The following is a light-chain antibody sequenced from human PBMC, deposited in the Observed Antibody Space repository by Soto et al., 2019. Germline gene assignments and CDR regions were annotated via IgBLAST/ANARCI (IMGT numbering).Light chain of an antibody. CDR1: SSDVGGFNY. V-gene: IGLV2-14*01. CDR3: SSYTSTSTFYV. Sequence: QSVLTQPASVSGSPGQSITISCTGTSSDVGGFNYVSWYQQYPGKAPTLMIFQVSSRSSGVSNRFFGSKSGNTASLTISGLQAEDEAEYYCSSYTSTSTFYVFGTGTKVT. CDR2: QVS. J-gene: IGLJ1*01.